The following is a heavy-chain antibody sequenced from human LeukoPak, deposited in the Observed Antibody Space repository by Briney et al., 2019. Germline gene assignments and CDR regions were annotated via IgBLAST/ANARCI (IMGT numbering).Heavy chain of an antibody. CDR2: IWYDGSNT. Sequence: GGSLRLSCAASGFTFSRYGMHWVRQAPGKGLEWVAVIWYDGSNTYYADSVKGRFAVSRDNSKNTLYLQMNSLRAEDTAVYYCAKSGRNWAYLEYWGQGTLVTVSS. CDR3: AKSGRNWAYLEY. J-gene: IGHJ4*02. V-gene: IGHV3-33*06. CDR1: GFTFSRYG. D-gene: IGHD7-27*01.